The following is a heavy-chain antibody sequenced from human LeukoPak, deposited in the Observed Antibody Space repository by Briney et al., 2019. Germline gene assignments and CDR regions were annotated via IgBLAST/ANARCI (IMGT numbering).Heavy chain of an antibody. D-gene: IGHD2-15*01. CDR1: GGSISSYY. V-gene: IGHV4-59*08. Sequence: NSSETLSLTCTVSGGSISSYYWSWIRQPPGKGLEWIGYIYYSGSTNYNPSLKSRVTISVDTSKNQFSLKLSSVTAADTAVYYCARLAGYCSGGSCYSSWFDPWGQGTLVTVSS. J-gene: IGHJ5*02. CDR3: ARLAGYCSGGSCYSSWFDP. CDR2: IYYSGST.